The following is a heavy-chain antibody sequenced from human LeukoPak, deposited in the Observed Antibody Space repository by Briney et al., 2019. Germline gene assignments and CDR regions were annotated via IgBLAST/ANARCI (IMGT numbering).Heavy chain of an antibody. CDR2: ISSDGSDK. V-gene: IGHV3-30-3*01. Sequence: GRSLRLSCVGSGFTFNYYAMPWVRQTPGKGLEWVSFISSDGSDKVYTDSVKGRFTISRDNSKNTLYLQMSSLSTEDTAIYYCVRDGDSTNWSHDYWGQGTQVTVSS. CDR1: GFTFNYYA. CDR3: VRDGDSTNWSHDY. J-gene: IGHJ4*02. D-gene: IGHD6-13*01.